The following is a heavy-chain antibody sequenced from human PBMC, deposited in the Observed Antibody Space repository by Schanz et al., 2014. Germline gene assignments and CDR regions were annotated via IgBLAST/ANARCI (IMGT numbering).Heavy chain of an antibody. CDR3: ASDTMGGNFVLDV. V-gene: IGHV1-46*03. Sequence: QVQGVQSGADVKKPGTAVKVSCKASEYTFTRHYMHWVRQAPGQGLEWMGIIHSTGGTTSHAQKFQGRVTMTRDTSTSTVSMELSSLRSEDTAVYYCASDTMGGNFVLDVWGQGTTVTVSS. CDR2: IHSTGGTT. CDR1: EYTFTRHY. D-gene: IGHD3-10*01. J-gene: IGHJ6*02.